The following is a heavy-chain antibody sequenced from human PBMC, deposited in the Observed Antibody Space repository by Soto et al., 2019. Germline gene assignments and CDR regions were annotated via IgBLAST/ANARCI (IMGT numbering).Heavy chain of an antibody. CDR2: IKQDESDK. D-gene: IGHD3-22*01. CDR3: AAFCYTMTCTHFHGYS. CDR1: GFRFRDYW. Sequence: GGSLRLSCAVSGFRFRDYWMSWVRQAPGKGLEWVANIKQDESDKYYVDSVKGRFTISRDNAKNALYLQMNSLRVEDTAVYYCAAFCYTMTCTHFHGYSWGQGTQVTVSS. V-gene: IGHV3-7*03. J-gene: IGHJ5*02.